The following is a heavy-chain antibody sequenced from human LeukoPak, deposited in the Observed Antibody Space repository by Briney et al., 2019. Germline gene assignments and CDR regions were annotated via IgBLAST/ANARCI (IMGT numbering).Heavy chain of an antibody. CDR2: IFYSGST. CDR3: AVKSVGGARTWYVYY. J-gene: IGHJ4*02. D-gene: IGHD3-16*01. V-gene: IGHV4-39*01. Sequence: SETLSLTCTVSGGSISSSSYYRGWIRQPPGKGLEWIGGIFYSGSTYYNPSLKSRVTISVGTSKNQFSLRLGSVTAADTAVYYCAVKSVGGARTWYVYYCGQGTLVTVSS. CDR1: GGSISSSSYY.